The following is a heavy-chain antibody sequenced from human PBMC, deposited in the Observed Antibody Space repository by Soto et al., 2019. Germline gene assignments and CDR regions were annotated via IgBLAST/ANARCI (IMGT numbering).Heavy chain of an antibody. CDR1: VFTFSSYA. CDR3: AKSDTATKYCTGASCLQYLED. Sequence: GGSLRLSCAASVFTFSSYAMSLVRQAPGEGLEWVSAISGSGGSTYYADSVKDRFTISGYNSKNTLYLQMNSLRADDTAVYYCAKSDTATKYCTGASCLQYLEDWAQGTMVTVSS. J-gene: IGHJ4*02. CDR2: ISGSGGST. V-gene: IGHV3-23*01. D-gene: IGHD2-15*01.